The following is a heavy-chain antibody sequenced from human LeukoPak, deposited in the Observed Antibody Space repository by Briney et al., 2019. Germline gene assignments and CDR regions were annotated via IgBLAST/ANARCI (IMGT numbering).Heavy chain of an antibody. Sequence: GGSLRLSCAASGFTFSSYSMNWVRQAPGKGLEWVSSISSSSGYIYYADSVKGRFTISRDNAKNSLYLQMSSLRAEDTAVYYCARIYSGSYYDAFDIWGQGTMVTVSS. CDR3: ARIYSGSYYDAFDI. D-gene: IGHD1-26*01. CDR1: GFTFSSYS. J-gene: IGHJ3*02. V-gene: IGHV3-21*01. CDR2: ISSSSGYI.